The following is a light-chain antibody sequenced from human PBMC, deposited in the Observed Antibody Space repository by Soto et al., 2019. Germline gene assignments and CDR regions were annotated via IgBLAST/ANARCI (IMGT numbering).Light chain of an antibody. CDR3: QPCSTSPLT. CDR2: DAS. Sequence: EIVLTQSPGTLSLSPGERATLSCRASQSVPKNYLAWYQQKPGQAPRLLIHDASSRATGIADRFSGSGSGTDFTLAISRLEPEDFAVYYCQPCSTSPLTFGGGTKVEIK. V-gene: IGKV3-20*01. CDR1: QSVPKNY. J-gene: IGKJ4*01.